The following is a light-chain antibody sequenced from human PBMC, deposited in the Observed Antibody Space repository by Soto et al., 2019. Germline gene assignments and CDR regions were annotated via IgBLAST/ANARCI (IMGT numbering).Light chain of an antibody. V-gene: IGKV3-20*01. CDR2: DSS. J-gene: IGKJ1*01. CDR1: QSGGSSF. Sequence: EIVLTQSPGTLSLTPGERATLSCRASQSGGSSFLAWYQQKVGQAPRLLIYDSSSRATGIPDRFSGSGSGTDFTLTISRLEPEDFAVYYCQQYDNWPPAWTFGQGTKVDIK. CDR3: QQYDNWPPAWT.